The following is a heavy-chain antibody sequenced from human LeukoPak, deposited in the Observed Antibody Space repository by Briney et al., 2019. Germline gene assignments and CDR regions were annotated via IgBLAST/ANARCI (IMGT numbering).Heavy chain of an antibody. CDR1: GGTFNSYA. CDR3: ARDNPPFDY. Sequence: VTSVKVSCKASGGTFNSYAISWVRQAPGQGLEWMGRIIPILGIANYAQKFQGRVTITADKSTSTAYMELSSLRSEDTAVYYCARDNPPFDYWGQGTLVTVSP. J-gene: IGHJ4*02. V-gene: IGHV1-69*04. CDR2: IIPILGIA.